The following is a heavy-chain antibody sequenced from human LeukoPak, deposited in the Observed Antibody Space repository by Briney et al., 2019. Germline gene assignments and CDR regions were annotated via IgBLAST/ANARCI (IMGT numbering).Heavy chain of an antibody. D-gene: IGHD2-15*01. Sequence: SETLSLTCTVSGGSISSGVYYWSWIRQHPGKGLEWIGYIYYSGSTYYNPSLKSRVTISVDTSKNQFALKLSSVTAADTAVYYCARDIDMGAFDIWGQGTMVTVSS. CDR2: IYYSGST. CDR1: GGSISSGVYY. V-gene: IGHV4-31*03. J-gene: IGHJ3*02. CDR3: ARDIDMGAFDI.